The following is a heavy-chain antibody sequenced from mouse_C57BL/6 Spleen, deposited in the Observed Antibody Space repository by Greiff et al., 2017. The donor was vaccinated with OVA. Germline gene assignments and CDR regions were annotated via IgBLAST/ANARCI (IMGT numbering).Heavy chain of an antibody. V-gene: IGHV1-53*01. CDR1: GYTFTSYW. Sequence: VQLQQPGTELVKPGASVKLSCKASGYTFTSYWMHWVQQRPGPGLEWIGNINPSNGGTHYNEKFKSKATLTVDKSSSTAYMQISSLTSEDSAVYYCAREENYFDYWGKGTTLTVST. J-gene: IGHJ2*01. CDR3: AREENYFDY. CDR2: INPSNGGT.